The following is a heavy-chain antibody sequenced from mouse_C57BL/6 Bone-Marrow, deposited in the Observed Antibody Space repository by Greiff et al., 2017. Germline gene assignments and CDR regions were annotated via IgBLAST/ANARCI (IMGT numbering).Heavy chain of an antibody. D-gene: IGHD1-1*01. CDR3: ARCSPAWFAY. V-gene: IGHV5-17*01. CDR2: ISSGSSTI. CDR1: GFTFSDSG. J-gene: IGHJ3*01. Sequence: DVKLVESGGGLVKPGGSLKLSCAASGFTFSDSGMHWVRQAPETGLEWVAYISSGSSTIYYADTVKGRFTISRDNAKNTLFLQMTSLRSEDTAMYYCARCSPAWFAYWGQGTRVTVSA.